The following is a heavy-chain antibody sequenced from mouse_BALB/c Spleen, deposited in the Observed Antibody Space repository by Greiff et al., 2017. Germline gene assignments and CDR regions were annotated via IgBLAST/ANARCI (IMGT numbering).Heavy chain of an antibody. CDR1: GYSITSDYA. D-gene: IGHD1-2*01. V-gene: IGHV3-2*02. Sequence: EVQLVESGPGLVKPSQSLSLTCTVTGYSITSDYAWHWIRQFPGNKLEWMGYISYSGSTSYNPSLKSRISITRDTSKNQFFLQLNSVTTEDTATYYCARDYGYDAMDYWGQGTSVTVSS. CDR2: ISYSGST. J-gene: IGHJ4*01. CDR3: ARDYGYDAMDY.